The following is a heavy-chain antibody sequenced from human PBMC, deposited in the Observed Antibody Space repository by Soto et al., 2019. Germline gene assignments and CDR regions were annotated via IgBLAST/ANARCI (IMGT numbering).Heavy chain of an antibody. CDR1: GYTFTGYY. CDR2: INPNSGGT. J-gene: IGHJ6*02. CDR3: ARDGVWFGELPAYYYGMDV. V-gene: IGHV1-2*04. D-gene: IGHD3-10*01. Sequence: GASVKVSCKASGYTFTGYYMHWVRQAPGQGLEWMGWINPNSGGTNYAQKFQGWVTMTRDTSISTAYMELSRLRSDDTAVYYCARDGVWFGELPAYYYGMDVWGQGSTVTVSS.